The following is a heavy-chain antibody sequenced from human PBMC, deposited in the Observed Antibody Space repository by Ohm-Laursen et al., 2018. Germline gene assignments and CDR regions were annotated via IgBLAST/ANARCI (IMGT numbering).Heavy chain of an antibody. CDR1: GFTFSSYA. J-gene: IGHJ4*02. V-gene: IGHV3-23*01. D-gene: IGHD2-2*01. CDR3: AKASGIVVVPAAVHHPIDY. CDR2: LSDSGGST. Sequence: SLRLSCAASGFTFSSYAMSWVRQAPGKGLEWVSALSDSGGSTYYADSVKGRFTISRDNSKNTLYLQMNSLRVEDTAVYYCAKASGIVVVPAAVHHPIDYWDQGTLVTVSS.